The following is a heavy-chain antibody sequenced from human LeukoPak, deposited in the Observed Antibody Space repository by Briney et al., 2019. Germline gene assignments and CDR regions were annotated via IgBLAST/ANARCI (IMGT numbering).Heavy chain of an antibody. CDR1: GFTFDDYA. D-gene: IGHD3-22*01. CDR3: AKQLYYYDSSAYSPHYYFDY. Sequence: GRSLRLSCAASGFTFDDYAMHWVRQAPGKGLEWVSGISWNSGSIGYADSVKGRFTISRDNSKNTLYLQMNSLRAEDTAVYYCAKQLYYYDSSAYSPHYYFDYWGQGTLVTVSS. CDR2: ISWNSGSI. J-gene: IGHJ4*02. V-gene: IGHV3-9*01.